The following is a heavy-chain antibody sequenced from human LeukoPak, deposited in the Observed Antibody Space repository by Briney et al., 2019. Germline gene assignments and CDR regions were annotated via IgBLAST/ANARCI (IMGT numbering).Heavy chain of an antibody. V-gene: IGHV4-4*07. CDR3: ARTGGSYYWFDP. Sequence: SETLSLTCTVSGGSISSYYWSWIRHPAGEGPEWIGRIYTSGSTNYNPSLKSRVTMSVDMSKSQFSLKLSSVTAADTAVYYCARTGGSYYWFDPWGQGTLVTVSS. CDR2: IYTSGST. CDR1: GGSISSYY. D-gene: IGHD1-26*01. J-gene: IGHJ5*02.